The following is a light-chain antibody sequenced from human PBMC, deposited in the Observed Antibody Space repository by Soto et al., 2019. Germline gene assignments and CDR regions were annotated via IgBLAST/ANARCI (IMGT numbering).Light chain of an antibody. CDR3: QQYNNWPGT. V-gene: IGKV3-15*01. J-gene: IGKJ1*01. CDR2: GAS. CDR1: QSLNIY. Sequence: DIVLTQSPGTLSLSPGERATLSCRASQSLNIYLAWYQQKPGQAPRLLIYGASTRATGIPARFSGSGSGTEFTLTISSLQSEDFAVYYCQQYNNWPGTFGQGTKVDIK.